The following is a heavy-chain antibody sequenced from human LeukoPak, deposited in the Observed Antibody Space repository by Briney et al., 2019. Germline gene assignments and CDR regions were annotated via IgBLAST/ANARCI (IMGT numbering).Heavy chain of an antibody. J-gene: IGHJ5*02. Sequence: ASVKVSCKASGYTFTSYGISWVRQAPGQGLEWMGWISDYNGNTNYARKLQGRVTMTTDTSTSTAYMELRSLRSDDTAVYYCARDVGCSSTSCYEGWFDPWGQGTLVTVSS. CDR2: ISDYNGNT. D-gene: IGHD2-2*01. V-gene: IGHV1-18*01. CDR1: GYTFTSYG. CDR3: ARDVGCSSTSCYEGWFDP.